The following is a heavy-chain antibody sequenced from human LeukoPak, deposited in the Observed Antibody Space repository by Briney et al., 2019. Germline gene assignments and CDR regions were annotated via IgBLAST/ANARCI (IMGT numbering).Heavy chain of an antibody. CDR3: ARSDRDSDWFIDDY. J-gene: IGHJ4*02. CDR1: GFTFSSYN. V-gene: IGHV3-21*01. Sequence: PGGALRLSCAASGFTFSSYNMNWVRQSPGKGLEWVASTDTTSQYIFYPDSVKGRFTISRDNTRNSLYLQMHSLRAEDSGLYYCARSDRDSDWFIDDYWGQGTLVTVSS. D-gene: IGHD3-9*01. CDR2: TDTTSQYI.